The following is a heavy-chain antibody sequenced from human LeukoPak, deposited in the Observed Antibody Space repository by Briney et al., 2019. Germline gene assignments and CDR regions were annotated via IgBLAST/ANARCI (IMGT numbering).Heavy chain of an antibody. CDR1: GFSFSGSA. Sequence: GGSLKLSCATSGFSFSGSAIHWVRQVSGEGLGWIGRIRNKANNYATVYSASVRGRFIISRDDSHNTAYLQMYSLKTEDTAMYYCTRHAAGGDTGGYPSDYWGQGTLVTVSS. CDR3: TRHAAGGDTGGYPSDY. J-gene: IGHJ4*02. V-gene: IGHV3-73*01. CDR2: IRNKANNYAT. D-gene: IGHD2-8*02.